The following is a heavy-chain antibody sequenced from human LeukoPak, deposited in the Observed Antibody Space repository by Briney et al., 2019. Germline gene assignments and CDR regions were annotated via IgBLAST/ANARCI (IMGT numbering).Heavy chain of an antibody. D-gene: IGHD3-3*01. CDR2: ISSSSSYI. J-gene: IGHJ4*02. CDR3: ARDRKYDFWSGSGSTNSDY. CDR1: GFTFSSYS. Sequence: GGSLRLSCAASGFTFSSYSMNWVRQAPGKGLEWVSYISSSSSYIYYADSVKGRFTISRDNAKNSLYLQMNSLRAEDTAVYYCARDRKYDFWSGSGSTNSDYWGQGTLVTVSS. V-gene: IGHV3-21*05.